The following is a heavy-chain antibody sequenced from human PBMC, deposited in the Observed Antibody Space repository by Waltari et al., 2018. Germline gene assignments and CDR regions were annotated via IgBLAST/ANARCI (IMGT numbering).Heavy chain of an antibody. CDR2: SVPIFGTA. V-gene: IGHV1-69*12. J-gene: IGHJ4*02. Sequence: QVQLVQSGAEVKKPGSSVKVSCKASGGTFSSYAISWVRQAPGQGLEWMGGSVPIFGTANYAQKFQGRVTITADESTSTAYMELSSLRSEDTAVYYCARAATGLLLYFDYWGQGTLVTVSS. CDR3: ARAATGLLLYFDY. D-gene: IGHD6-13*01. CDR1: GGTFSSYA.